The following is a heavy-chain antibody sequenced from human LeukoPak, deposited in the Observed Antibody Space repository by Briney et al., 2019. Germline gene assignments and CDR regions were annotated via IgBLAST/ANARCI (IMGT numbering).Heavy chain of an antibody. CDR1: AYTFTDYG. J-gene: IGHJ4*02. CDR2: INTNTGNP. D-gene: IGHD1-26*01. CDR3: ASFTLGGSYGSTFFDY. V-gene: IGHV7-4-1*02. Sequence: ASVTVSCKASAYTFTDYGINWVRQAPGQGLEWMGWINTNTGNPTYAQGFTGRFVFSLDTSVSTAYLQISSLKAEDTAVYYCASFTLGGSYGSTFFDYWGLGTLVTVSS.